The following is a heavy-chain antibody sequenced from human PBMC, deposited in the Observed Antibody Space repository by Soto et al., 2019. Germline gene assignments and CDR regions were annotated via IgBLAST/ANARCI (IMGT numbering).Heavy chain of an antibody. CDR3: ARGYGDYVGRWFDP. Sequence: QVQLVQSGAEVKKPGSSVKVSCKASGGTFSSYTISWVRQAPGQGLEWMGRIIPIRGIANYAQKFQGRVTITADKSTSTAYMELSSLRSEDTAVYYCARGYGDYVGRWFDPWGQGTLVTVSS. D-gene: IGHD4-17*01. V-gene: IGHV1-69*02. J-gene: IGHJ5*02. CDR1: GGTFSSYT. CDR2: IIPIRGIA.